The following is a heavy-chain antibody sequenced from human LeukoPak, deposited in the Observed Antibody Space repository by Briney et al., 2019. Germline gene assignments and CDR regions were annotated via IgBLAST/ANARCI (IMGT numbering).Heavy chain of an antibody. CDR3: AKDLMSSSWYDIRYFQH. V-gene: IGHV3-23*01. Sequence: GGSLRLSCAASGFTFSSYAMSWVRQPPGKGLEWVSDISGSGGSTYYADSVKGRFTISRDNSKNTLYLQMNSLRAEDTAVYYCAKDLMSSSWYDIRYFQHWGQGTLVTVSS. CDR1: GFTFSSYA. D-gene: IGHD6-13*01. CDR2: ISGSGGST. J-gene: IGHJ1*01.